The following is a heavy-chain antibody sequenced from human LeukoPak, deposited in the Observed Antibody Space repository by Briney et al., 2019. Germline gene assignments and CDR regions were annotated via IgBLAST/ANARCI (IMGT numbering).Heavy chain of an antibody. J-gene: IGHJ6*02. Sequence: GGSLRLSCAASGFTFSSYAMSWVRQAPGKGLEWVSAISGSGGSTYYADSVKGRFTISRDNSKNTLYLQTNSLRAEDTAVYYCAKDPIQLWRYYYYGMDVWGQGTTVTVSS. CDR2: ISGSGGST. CDR1: GFTFSSYA. D-gene: IGHD5-18*01. CDR3: AKDPIQLWRYYYYGMDV. V-gene: IGHV3-23*01.